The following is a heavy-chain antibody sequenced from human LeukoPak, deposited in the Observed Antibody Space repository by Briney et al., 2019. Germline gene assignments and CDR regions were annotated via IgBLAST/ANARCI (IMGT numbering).Heavy chain of an antibody. D-gene: IGHD3-9*01. J-gene: IGHJ4*02. CDR1: GGTFSSYA. CDR3: ARGRYFDWLSYYFDY. CDR2: IIPIFGTA. Sequence: ASVKVSCKASGGTFSSYAISWVRQAPGQGLEWMGEIIPIFGTANYAQKFQGRVTITADESTSTAYMELSSLRSEDTAVYYSARGRYFDWLSYYFDYWGQGTLVTVSS. V-gene: IGHV1-69*13.